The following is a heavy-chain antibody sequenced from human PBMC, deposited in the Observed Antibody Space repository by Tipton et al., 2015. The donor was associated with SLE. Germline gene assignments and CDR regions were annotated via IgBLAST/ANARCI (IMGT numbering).Heavy chain of an antibody. J-gene: IGHJ4*02. CDR2: IYYSGST. V-gene: IGHV4-61*10. D-gene: IGHD1-26*01. CDR1: GGSISSGSYY. CDR3: ARLSGSYPYYFDD. Sequence: LACTVSGGSISSGSYYWSWIRQPAGKGLEWIGYIYYSGSTDYNPSLKSRVTISVDTSKDQFSLELSSVTAADTAVYYCARLSGSYPYYFDDWGQGTLVTVSS.